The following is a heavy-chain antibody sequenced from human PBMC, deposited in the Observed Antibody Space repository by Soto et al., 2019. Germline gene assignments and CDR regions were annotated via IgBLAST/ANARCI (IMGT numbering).Heavy chain of an antibody. Sequence: GPLRLSGAASVFTFTRYSMNWVRQAPGKGLEWVSSISSTTNYIYYGDSMKGRFTISRDNAKNSLYLEMNSLRAEDTAVYYCARESEDLTSNFDYWGQGTLVTVS. CDR3: ARESEDLTSNFDY. CDR1: VFTFTRYS. V-gene: IGHV3-21*06. CDR2: ISSTTNYI. J-gene: IGHJ4*02.